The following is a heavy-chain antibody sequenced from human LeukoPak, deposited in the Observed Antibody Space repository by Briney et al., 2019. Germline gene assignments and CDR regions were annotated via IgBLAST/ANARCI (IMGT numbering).Heavy chain of an antibody. CDR1: GDSVSSNSAA. D-gene: IGHD6-19*01. V-gene: IGHV6-1*01. CDR3: TRSDCSSGRCPGFDN. CDR2: TYYRSKWFI. Sequence: SQTLSLTCGISGDSVSSNSAAWNWIRQPPSRGLEWLGRTYYRSKWFINYAPFVKSRIIINPDTPKNQVSLQLNSVTPEDTAVYYCTRSDCSSGRCPGFDNWGQGTLVTVSS. J-gene: IGHJ4*02.